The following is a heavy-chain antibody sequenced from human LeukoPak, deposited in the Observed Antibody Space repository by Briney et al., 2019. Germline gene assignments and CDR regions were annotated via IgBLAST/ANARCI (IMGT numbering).Heavy chain of an antibody. J-gene: IGHJ6*02. CDR1: GGSISSSNW. V-gene: IGHV4-4*02. D-gene: IGHD1-26*01. CDR3: ARRPPGGGSYTYYYYGMDV. CDR2: IYYSGST. Sequence: SETLSLTCAVSGGSISSSNWWSWVRQPPGKGLEWIGYIYYSGSTNYNPSLKSRVTISVDTSKNQFSLKLSSVTAADTAVYYCARRPPGGGSYTYYYYGMDVWGQGTTVTVSS.